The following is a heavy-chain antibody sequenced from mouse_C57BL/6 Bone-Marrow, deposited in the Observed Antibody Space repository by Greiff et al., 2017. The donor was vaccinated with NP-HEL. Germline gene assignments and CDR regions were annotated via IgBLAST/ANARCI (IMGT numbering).Heavy chain of an antibody. V-gene: IGHV1-63*01. J-gene: IGHJ1*03. CDR1: GYTFTNYW. Sequence: QVQLKESGAELVRPGTSVKMSCKASGYTFTNYWIGWAKQRPGHGLEWIGDIYPGGGYTNYNEKFKGKATLTADKSSSTAYMQFSSLTSEDSAIYYCARFRYYYGSSYGYFDVWGTGTTVTVSS. CDR2: IYPGGGYT. CDR3: ARFRYYYGSSYGYFDV. D-gene: IGHD1-1*01.